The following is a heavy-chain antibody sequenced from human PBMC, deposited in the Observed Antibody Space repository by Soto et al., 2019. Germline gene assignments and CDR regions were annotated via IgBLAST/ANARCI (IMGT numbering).Heavy chain of an antibody. CDR1: GGTFSGYA. J-gene: IGHJ1*01. Sequence: QAQRMQSGAEVKKPGSSVKVSCKASGGTFSGYAINWVRQAPGQGLEWMGGIIPLLGITDYGQKFQGRITIAADESTGTAYMALRGLRSEDTAVYYCARDPRSITGTTSSEDFQHWGQGTLVSVSS. CDR3: ARDPRSITGTTSSEDFQH. D-gene: IGHD1-20*01. V-gene: IGHV1-69*01. CDR2: IIPLLGIT.